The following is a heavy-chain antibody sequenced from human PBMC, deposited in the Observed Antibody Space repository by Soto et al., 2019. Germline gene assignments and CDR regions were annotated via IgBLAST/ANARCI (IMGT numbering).Heavy chain of an antibody. V-gene: IGHV3-30-3*01. CDR3: ARVTLEGGSSWYTFFDY. J-gene: IGHJ4*02. CDR1: GFTFSSYA. Sequence: GGSLRLSCAASGFTFSSYAMHWVRQAPGKGLEWVAVISYDGSNKYYADSVKGRFTISRDNSKNTLYLQMNSLRAEDTAVYYCARVTLEGGSSWYTFFDYWGQGTLVTVSS. CDR2: ISYDGSNK. D-gene: IGHD6-13*01.